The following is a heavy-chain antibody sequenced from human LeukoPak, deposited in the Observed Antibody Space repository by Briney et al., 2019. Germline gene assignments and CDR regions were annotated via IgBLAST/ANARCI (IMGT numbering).Heavy chain of an antibody. CDR3: VIVRGYFDSSGSDY. Sequence: GGSLRLSCSASGFTFSSYTIHWVRQAPGKGLEFVSAITNNGCNTYYADSVKGRFTISRDNSKNTVYLQMRSLRAEDTAVYYCVIVRGYFDSSGSDYWGQGTLVTVSS. CDR1: GFTFSSYT. D-gene: IGHD3-9*01. V-gene: IGHV3-64D*06. CDR2: ITNNGCNT. J-gene: IGHJ4*02.